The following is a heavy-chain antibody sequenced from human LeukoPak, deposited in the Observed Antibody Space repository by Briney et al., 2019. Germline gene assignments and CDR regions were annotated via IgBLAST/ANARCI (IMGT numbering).Heavy chain of an antibody. D-gene: IGHD2-2*02. CDR1: GGSISSGGYY. J-gene: IGHJ4*02. CDR2: AYYTGTT. Sequence: PSETLSLTCTVSGGSISSGGYYWAWIRQHPGKGLEWIGYAYYTGTTFYNPSLKSRVAISVDTSKNQFSLKLNSVTAADTAVYYCARGPVCTSTSCYTFDYWGQGTLVSVSS. CDR3: ARGPVCTSTSCYTFDY. V-gene: IGHV4-31*03.